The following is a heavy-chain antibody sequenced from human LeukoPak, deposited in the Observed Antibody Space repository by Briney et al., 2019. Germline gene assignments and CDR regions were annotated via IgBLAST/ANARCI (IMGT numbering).Heavy chain of an antibody. J-gene: IGHJ4*02. D-gene: IGHD3-9*01. Sequence: GASVKVSCKTSDNDFTSYVFTWVRQAPGQGLECLGWISAYNGNTNYAQKLQGRVTMTTDTSTSTAYMELRSLRSDDTAVYYCARLRQGDILTGYSTLIDYWGQGTLVTVSS. CDR1: DNDFTSYV. V-gene: IGHV1-18*01. CDR2: ISAYNGNT. CDR3: ARLRQGDILTGYSTLIDY.